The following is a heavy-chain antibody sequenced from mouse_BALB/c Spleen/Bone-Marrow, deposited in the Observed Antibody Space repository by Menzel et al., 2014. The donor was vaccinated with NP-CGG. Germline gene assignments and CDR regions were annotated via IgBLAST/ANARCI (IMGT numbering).Heavy chain of an antibody. D-gene: IGHD2-10*02. CDR2: IYPGDGDT. V-gene: IGHV1-87*01. Sequence: QVQLKQSGAELARPGASVKLSCKASGYTFTSYWMQWVKQRPGQGLEWIGAIYPGDGDTRYTQKFKGKATLTADKSSSTAYMQLSSLASEDSAVYYCARKYGNYRGYFDVWGAGTTVTVSS. J-gene: IGHJ1*01. CDR1: GYTFTSYW. CDR3: ARKYGNYRGYFDV.